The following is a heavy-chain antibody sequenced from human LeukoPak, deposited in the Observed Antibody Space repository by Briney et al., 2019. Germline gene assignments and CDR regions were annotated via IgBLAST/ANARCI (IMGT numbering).Heavy chain of an antibody. Sequence: PGRSLRLSCAASGFTFSSYGMHWVRQAPGKGLEWVAVISYDGSNKYYADSVKGRFTISRDNSKNTLYLQMNSLRAEDTAVYYCAKGRSGVATMKDWGKGTLVTVSS. J-gene: IGHJ4*02. V-gene: IGHV3-30*18. D-gene: IGHD5-12*01. CDR3: AKGRSGVATMKD. CDR1: GFTFSSYG. CDR2: ISYDGSNK.